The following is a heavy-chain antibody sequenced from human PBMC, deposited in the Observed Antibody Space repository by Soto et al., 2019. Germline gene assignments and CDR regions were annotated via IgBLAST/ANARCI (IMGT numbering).Heavy chain of an antibody. V-gene: IGHV1-3*01. CDR3: ARHFTSGYYVFDY. CDR1: GYTFTSYA. CDR2: INAGNGNT. J-gene: IGHJ4*02. Sequence: ASVKVSCKASGYTFTSYAMHWVRQAPGQRLEWMGWINAGNGNTKYSQKFQGRVTITRDTSASTAYMELSSLKASDTAMYYCARHFTSGYYVFDYWGQGTLVTVSS. D-gene: IGHD3-22*01.